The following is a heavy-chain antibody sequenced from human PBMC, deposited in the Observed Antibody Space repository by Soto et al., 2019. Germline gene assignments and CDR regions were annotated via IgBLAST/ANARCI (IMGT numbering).Heavy chain of an antibody. V-gene: IGHV3-30-3*01. CDR2: ISYDGSNK. D-gene: IGHD5-18*01. Sequence: GGSLRLSCAASGFTFSSYAMRWVRQAPGKGLEWVAVISYDGSNKYDADSVKGRFTISRDNSKNTLYLQMNSLRAEDTAVYYCAREGDTAEANNWYFDLWGRGTLVTVSS. J-gene: IGHJ2*01. CDR3: AREGDTAEANNWYFDL. CDR1: GFTFSSYA.